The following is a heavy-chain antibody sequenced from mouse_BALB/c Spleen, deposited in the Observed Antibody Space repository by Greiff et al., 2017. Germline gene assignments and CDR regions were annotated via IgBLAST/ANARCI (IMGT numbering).Heavy chain of an antibody. D-gene: IGHD2-10*02. Sequence: QVQLQQSGAELVRPGTSVKISCKASGYTFTNYWLGWVKQRPGHGLEWIGDIYPGGGYTNYNEKFKGKATLTADTSSSTAYMQLSILTSEDSAVYFCAREYGNYDAMDYWGQGTSVTVSS. CDR3: AREYGNYDAMDY. CDR2: IYPGGGYT. V-gene: IGHV1-63*02. J-gene: IGHJ4*01. CDR1: GYTFTNYW.